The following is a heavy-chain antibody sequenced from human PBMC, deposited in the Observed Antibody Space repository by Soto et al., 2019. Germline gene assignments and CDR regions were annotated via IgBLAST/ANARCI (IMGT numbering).Heavy chain of an antibody. V-gene: IGHV3-48*03. CDR3: ARDRGYSSSSALDY. CDR2: ISSSGSTI. CDR1: GFTFSSYE. D-gene: IGHD6-6*01. J-gene: IGHJ4*02. Sequence: GGSLRLSCAASGFTFSSYEMNWVRQAPGKGLEWVSYISSSGSTIYYADSVKGRFTISRDNAKNSLYLQMNSLRAEDTAVYYCARDRGYSSSSALDYWGQGTLVTVSS.